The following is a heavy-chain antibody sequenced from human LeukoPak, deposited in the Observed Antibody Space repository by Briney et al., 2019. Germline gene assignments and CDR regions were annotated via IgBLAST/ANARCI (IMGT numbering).Heavy chain of an antibody. CDR1: GFTFGSFS. J-gene: IGHJ4*02. CDR2: IYPSGDST. Sequence: PGGSLRLSCAASGFTFGSFSMNWVRQAPGKGLEWVSAIYPSGDSTYYADSVKGRFTISRDNSRSTLYLQMHSLSAEDTAVYYCAKDVKPDSGRDVDYWGQGTLVTVSS. CDR3: AKDVKPDSGRDVDY. V-gene: IGHV3-23*01. D-gene: IGHD6-19*01.